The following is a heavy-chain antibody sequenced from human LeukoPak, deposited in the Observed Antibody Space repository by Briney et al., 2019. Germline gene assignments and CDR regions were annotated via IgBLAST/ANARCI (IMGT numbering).Heavy chain of an antibody. CDR1: GGTFSSYA. J-gene: IGHJ4*02. CDR2: IIPIFGTA. Sequence: SVKVSCKASGGTFSSYAISWVRQAPGQGLEWMGRIIPIFGTANYAQKFQGRVTMTRDTSTSTVYMELSSLRSEDTAVYYCARSGSTLEAGLDYWGQGTLVTVSS. CDR3: ARSGSTLEAGLDY. D-gene: IGHD1-1*01. V-gene: IGHV1-69*05.